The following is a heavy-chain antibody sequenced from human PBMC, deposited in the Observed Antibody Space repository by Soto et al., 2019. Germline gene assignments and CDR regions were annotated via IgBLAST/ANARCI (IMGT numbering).Heavy chain of an antibody. Sequence: RGESLKISCKGSGYSFTSYWIGWVRQMPGKGLELMGIIYPGDSDTRYSPSFQGQVTISADKSISTAYLQWSSLKASDTAMYYCARPPSSIAVAGRTRDYSGQGTLVTVSS. J-gene: IGHJ4*02. CDR3: ARPPSSIAVAGRTRDY. CDR1: GYSFTSYW. D-gene: IGHD6-19*01. V-gene: IGHV5-51*01. CDR2: IYPGDSDT.